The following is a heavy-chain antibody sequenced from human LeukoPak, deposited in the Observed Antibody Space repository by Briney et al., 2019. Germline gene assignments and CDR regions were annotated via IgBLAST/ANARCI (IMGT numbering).Heavy chain of an antibody. CDR1: GFTFDDYG. D-gene: IGHD1-26*01. J-gene: IGHJ4*02. Sequence: GGSLRLSCAASGFTFDDYGMSWVRQAPGKGLEWVSGINWNGGSTGYADSVKGRFTISRDNAKNSLYLQMNSLRAEDTALYYCARGPYSGSYSRFDYWGQGTLVTVSS. CDR3: ARGPYSGSYSRFDY. V-gene: IGHV3-20*04. CDR2: INWNGGST.